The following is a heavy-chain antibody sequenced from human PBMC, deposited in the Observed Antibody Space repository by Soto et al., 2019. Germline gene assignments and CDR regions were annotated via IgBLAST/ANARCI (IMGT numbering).Heavy chain of an antibody. V-gene: IGHV3-30*18. CDR1: GFTFNAYG. CDR3: AKGQTNFYDSSDPFRYLDYFQS. D-gene: IGHD3-22*01. Sequence: PGGSLRLSCAASGFTFNAYGMHWVRQAPGKGLEWVAHISYDGSNKYYRDSVKGRFTVSRVHSKNTLYLQMNSLRAEDTAVYYCAKGQTNFYDSSDPFRYLDYFQSWGQGTLVTVSS. J-gene: IGHJ1*01. CDR2: ISYDGSNK.